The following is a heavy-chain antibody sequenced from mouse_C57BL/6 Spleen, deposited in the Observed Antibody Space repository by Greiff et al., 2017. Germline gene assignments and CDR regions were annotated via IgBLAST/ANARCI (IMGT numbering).Heavy chain of an antibody. CDR3: TSLRGSSPYYAMDY. V-gene: IGHV1-5*01. CDR2: IYPGNSDT. CDR1: GYTFTSYW. J-gene: IGHJ4*01. Sequence: EVQLQQSGTVLARPGASVKMSCKTSGYTFTSYWMHWVKQRPGQGLEWIGAIYPGNSDTSYNQKFKGKAKLTAVTSASTAYMELSSLTNEDSAVYYCTSLRGSSPYYAMDYWGQGTSVTVSS. D-gene: IGHD1-1*01.